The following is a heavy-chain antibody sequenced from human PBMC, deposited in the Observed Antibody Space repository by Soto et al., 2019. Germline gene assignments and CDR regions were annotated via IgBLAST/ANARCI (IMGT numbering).Heavy chain of an antibody. CDR2: IYYSGST. J-gene: IGHJ4*02. CDR3: ARQKRGYYGSGSYYNGARGGFDY. V-gene: IGHV4-39*01. D-gene: IGHD3-10*01. Sequence: QLQLQESGPGLVKPSETLSLTCTVSGGSISSSSYYWGWIRQPPGKGLEWIGSIYYSGSTYYNPSLKSRVTISVDTSKNQFSLKLSSVTAADTAVYYCARQKRGYYGSGSYYNGARGGFDYWGQGTLVTVSS. CDR1: GGSISSSSYY.